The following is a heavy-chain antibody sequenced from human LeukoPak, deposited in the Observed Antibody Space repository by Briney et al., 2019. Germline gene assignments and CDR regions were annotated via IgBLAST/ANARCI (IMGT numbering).Heavy chain of an antibody. D-gene: IGHD3-9*01. CDR3: TTDLSGYYCFDY. J-gene: IGHJ4*02. CDR2: IKRKTDGGTT. Sequence: PGGSLRLSCAASGFTFSKAWMTWVRQAPGKGLEWVGRIKRKTDGGTTDYAAPVKGRFTISSDDSKNTLYLQMNSLKTEDTAVYYCTTDLSGYYCFDYWGQGTLVTVSS. CDR1: GFTFSKAW. V-gene: IGHV3-15*01.